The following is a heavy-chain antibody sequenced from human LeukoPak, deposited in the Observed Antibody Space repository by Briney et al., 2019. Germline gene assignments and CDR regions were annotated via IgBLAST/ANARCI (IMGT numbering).Heavy chain of an antibody. Sequence: GGSLRLSCAASGLSVSSNYMSWVRQAPGKGLEWVAVIYRGGDTYYADSVKGRFTISRDNAKSTLYLQMNSLRAEDTAVYYCAKDRIPDGKYSIDFWGQGTLVTVSS. D-gene: IGHD5-24*01. J-gene: IGHJ4*02. V-gene: IGHV3-53*01. CDR2: IYRGGDT. CDR1: GLSVSSNY. CDR3: AKDRIPDGKYSIDF.